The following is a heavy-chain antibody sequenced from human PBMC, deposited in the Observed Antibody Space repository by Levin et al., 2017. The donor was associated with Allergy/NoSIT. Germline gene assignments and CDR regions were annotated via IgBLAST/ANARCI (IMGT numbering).Heavy chain of an antibody. Sequence: PGGSLRLSCAASGFTFSSYGMHWVRQAPGKGLEWVAVISYDGSNKYYADSVKGRFTISRDNSKNTLYLQMNSLRAEDTAVYYCAKDREECGGDCYTIDYWGQGTLVTVSS. CDR3: AKDREECGGDCYTIDY. J-gene: IGHJ4*02. CDR1: GFTFSSYG. V-gene: IGHV3-30*18. D-gene: IGHD2-21*02. CDR2: ISYDGSNK.